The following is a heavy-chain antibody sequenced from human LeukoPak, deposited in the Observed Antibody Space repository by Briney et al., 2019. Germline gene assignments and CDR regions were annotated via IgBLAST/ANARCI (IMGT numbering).Heavy chain of an antibody. CDR3: ARERATIFGVVIIAYGMDV. CDR2: IYTSGST. V-gene: IGHV4-61*02. CDR1: GGSISSGSYY. Sequence: PSQTLSLTCTVSGGSISSGSYYWNWIRQPAGKGLEWIGRIYTSGSTNYNPSLKSRVTISVDTSKNQFSLKLSSVTAADTAVYYCARERATIFGVVIIAYGMDVWGQGTTVTVSS. D-gene: IGHD3-3*01. J-gene: IGHJ6*02.